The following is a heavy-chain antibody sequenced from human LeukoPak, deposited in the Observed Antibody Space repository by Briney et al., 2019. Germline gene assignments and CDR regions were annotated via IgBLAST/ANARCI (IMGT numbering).Heavy chain of an antibody. Sequence: GGSLRLSCAASGFTFSSYGMHWVRQAPGKGLEWVAVIWYDGSNKYYADSVKGRFTISRDNSKNTLYLQMNSLRAEDTAVYYCARDLLIGYGGTPFDYWGQGTLVTVSS. D-gene: IGHD4-23*01. CDR1: GFTFSSYG. CDR2: IWYDGSNK. J-gene: IGHJ4*02. CDR3: ARDLLIGYGGTPFDY. V-gene: IGHV3-33*01.